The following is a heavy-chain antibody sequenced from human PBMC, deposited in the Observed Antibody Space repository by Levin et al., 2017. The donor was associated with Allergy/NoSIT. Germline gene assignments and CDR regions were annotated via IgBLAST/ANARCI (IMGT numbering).Heavy chain of an antibody. CDR2: INHSGST. Sequence: SQTLSLTCAVYGGSFSGYYWSWIRQPPGKGLEWIGEINHSGSTNYNPSLKSRVTISVDTSKNQFSLKLSSVTAADTAVYYCARGPRKVLWFGEKWGLDYWGQGTLVTVSS. V-gene: IGHV4-34*01. D-gene: IGHD3-10*01. CDR3: ARGPRKVLWFGEKWGLDY. J-gene: IGHJ4*02. CDR1: GGSFSGYY.